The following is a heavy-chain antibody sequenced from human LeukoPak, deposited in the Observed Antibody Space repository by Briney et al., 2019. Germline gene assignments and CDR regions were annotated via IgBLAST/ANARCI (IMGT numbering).Heavy chain of an antibody. CDR1: GGTFSSYA. D-gene: IGHD3-10*01. J-gene: IGHJ6*02. Sequence: SVKVSCKASGGTFSSYAISWVRQAPGQELEWMGGIIPIFGTANYAQKFQGRVTITADESTSTAYMELSSLRSEDTAVYYCARGKGFGVYYYGMDVWGQGTTVTVSS. CDR2: IIPIFGTA. CDR3: ARGKGFGVYYYGMDV. V-gene: IGHV1-69*01.